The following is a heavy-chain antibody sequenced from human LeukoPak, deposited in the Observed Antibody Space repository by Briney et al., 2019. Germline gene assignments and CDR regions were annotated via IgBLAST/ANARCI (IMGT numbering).Heavy chain of an antibody. CDR1: GFTFSGYW. V-gene: IGHV3-7*03. J-gene: IGHJ4*02. CDR3: ARGHGDY. Sequence: GGSLRLSCAASGFTFSGYWMSWVRQAPGKGLEWVANIKQDGSEKYYVDSVKGRFTISRDNAKNSLYLQMNSLRAEDTAVYYCARGHGDYWGQGTLVTVSS. CDR2: IKQDGSEK. D-gene: IGHD5/OR15-5a*01.